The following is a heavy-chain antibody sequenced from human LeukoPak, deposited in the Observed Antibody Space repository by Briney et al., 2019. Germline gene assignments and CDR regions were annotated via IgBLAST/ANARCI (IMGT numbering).Heavy chain of an antibody. D-gene: IGHD3-9*01. Sequence: GGSLRLSCAASGFTFSSYGMHWVRQAPGKGLEWVSAISGSGGSTYYADSVKGRFTISRDNSKNTLYLQMNSLRAEDTAVYYCAKDRPSLLRYFDWLGNYFDYWGQGTLVTVSS. CDR1: GFTFSSYG. CDR2: ISGSGGST. CDR3: AKDRPSLLRYFDWLGNYFDY. V-gene: IGHV3-23*01. J-gene: IGHJ4*02.